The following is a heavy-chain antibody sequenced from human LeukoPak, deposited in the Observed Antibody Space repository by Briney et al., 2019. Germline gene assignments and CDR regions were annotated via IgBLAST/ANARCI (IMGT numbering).Heavy chain of an antibody. V-gene: IGHV3-30-3*01. D-gene: IGHD2-15*01. CDR2: ISYDGSNK. J-gene: IGHJ4*02. Sequence: GGSLRLSCAASGFTFSSSAMSWVRQAPGKGLEWVAVISYDGSNKYYADSVKGRFTISRDNSKNTLYLQMNSLRAEDTAVYYCARDPALYCSGGSCFTNYFDYWGQGTLVTVSS. CDR1: GFTFSSSA. CDR3: ARDPALYCSGGSCFTNYFDY.